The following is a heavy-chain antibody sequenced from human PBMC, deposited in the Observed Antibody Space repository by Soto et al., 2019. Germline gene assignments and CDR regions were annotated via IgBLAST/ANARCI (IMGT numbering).Heavy chain of an antibody. Sequence: GGSLRLSCAASGFIFISYTMHWVRQAPGKGLEWVSSISNTGKNLYYADSLKGRFTISRDNAKNSLYLQMNSLRAEDTAVYYCAREYYYYYMDVWGKGTTVTVSS. J-gene: IGHJ6*03. V-gene: IGHV3-21*01. CDR2: ISNTGKNL. CDR1: GFIFISYT. CDR3: AREYYYYYMDV.